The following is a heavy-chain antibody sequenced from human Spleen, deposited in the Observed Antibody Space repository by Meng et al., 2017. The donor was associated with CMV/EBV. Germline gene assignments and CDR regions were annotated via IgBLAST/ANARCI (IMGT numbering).Heavy chain of an antibody. CDR3: AKKLAGPTYFFDY. CDR1: GFIFDDYA. Sequence: GGSLRLSCAVSGFIFDDYAMHWVRQAPGKGLEWVSGISWNSGSVGYADSVKGRFTISRDNSKNSLYLQMNSLRVEDTALYYCAKKLAGPTYFFDYWGQGTLVTVSS. CDR2: ISWNSGSV. V-gene: IGHV3-9*01. J-gene: IGHJ4*02. D-gene: IGHD6-19*01.